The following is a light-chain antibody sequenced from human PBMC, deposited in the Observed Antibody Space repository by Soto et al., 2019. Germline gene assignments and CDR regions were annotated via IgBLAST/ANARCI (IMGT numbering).Light chain of an antibody. CDR1: QSVSNNY. Sequence: EVVLTQSPGTLSLSPRERATLSCRASQSVSNNYLAWYQHKPDQAPRLLIYGASNRAPGIPDRFSGRGSGPDFTHTISRLKPEDFAVYYCQYYAASPRTFGQGTLVEVK. CDR2: GAS. J-gene: IGKJ1*01. CDR3: QYYAASPRT. V-gene: IGKV3-20*01.